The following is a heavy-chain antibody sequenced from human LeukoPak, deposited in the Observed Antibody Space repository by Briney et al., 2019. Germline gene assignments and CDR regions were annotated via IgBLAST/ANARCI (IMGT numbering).Heavy chain of an antibody. CDR1: GFTFSSYA. Sequence: GGSLRLSCAASGFTFSSYAMSWVRQAPGKGLEWVSAISGSGGSTYYADSVKGRFTISRDSSKNTLYLQMNSLRAEDTAVYYCAKPYYGSGSYLNDYWGQGTLVTVSS. CDR3: AKPYYGSGSYLNDY. V-gene: IGHV3-23*01. D-gene: IGHD3-10*01. CDR2: ISGSGGST. J-gene: IGHJ4*02.